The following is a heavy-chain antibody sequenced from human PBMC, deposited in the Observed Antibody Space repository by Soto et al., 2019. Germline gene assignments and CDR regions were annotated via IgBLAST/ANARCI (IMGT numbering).Heavy chain of an antibody. Sequence: QLQLQESGPRLVKPSETLSLTCSVSGGSISSSSCSWGWIRQPPGKGLEWIGTIYFSEITHYNPSFEGRVAISADTPNNQLSLRLSSVTAADTAVYYCGRQPGHCGSTTCFGYYSVDVWGQGTTVTVS. V-gene: IGHV4-39*01. J-gene: IGHJ6*02. CDR1: GGSISSSSCS. D-gene: IGHD2-2*01. CDR3: GRQPGHCGSTTCFGYYSVDV. CDR2: IYFSEIT.